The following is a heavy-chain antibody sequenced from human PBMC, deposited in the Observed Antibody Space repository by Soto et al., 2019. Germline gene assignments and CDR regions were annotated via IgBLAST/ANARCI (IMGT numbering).Heavy chain of an antibody. D-gene: IGHD5-12*01. CDR1: GFTFSDYA. Sequence: HPGGSLRLSCTASGFTFSDYAMSWVRQAPGKGLEWVSSISGSGGSTYYADSVKGRFIVSRDNSESTLYLQMNSLRAEDTAVYYCAKYPEYGVYDGIYFDCWGQGTLVTVSS. CDR2: ISGSGGST. V-gene: IGHV3-23*01. J-gene: IGHJ4*02. CDR3: AKYPEYGVYDGIYFDC.